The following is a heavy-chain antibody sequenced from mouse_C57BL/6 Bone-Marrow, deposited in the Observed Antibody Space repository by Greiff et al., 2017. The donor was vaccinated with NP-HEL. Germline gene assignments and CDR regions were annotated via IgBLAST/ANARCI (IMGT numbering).Heavy chain of an antibody. CDR2: IDPNSGGT. CDR3: AREDDGYYFYYFDY. V-gene: IGHV1-72*01. Sequence: QVHVKQPGAELVKPGASVKLSCKASGYTFTSYWMHWVKQRPGRGLEWIGRIDPNSGGTKYNEKFKSKATLTVDKPSSTAYMQLSSLTSEDFAVYYCAREDDGYYFYYFDYWGQGTTLTVSS. CDR1: GYTFTSYW. D-gene: IGHD2-3*01. J-gene: IGHJ2*01.